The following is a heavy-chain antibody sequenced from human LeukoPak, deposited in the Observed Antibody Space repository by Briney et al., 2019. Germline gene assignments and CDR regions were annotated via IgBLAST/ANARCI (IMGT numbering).Heavy chain of an antibody. Sequence: PGGSLRLSCAASGFTVTSNYMSWVRQAPGKGLEWVSGISGGGFSTYYADSVKGRFTISRDNFKNTLYLQMNSLRAEDTATYYCAKVRGYCSGGSCSPYYHYYYGMHVWGQGTSVTVSS. CDR3: AKVRGYCSGGSCSPYYHYYYGMHV. CDR2: ISGGGFST. J-gene: IGHJ6*02. D-gene: IGHD2-15*01. V-gene: IGHV3-53*01. CDR1: GFTVTSNY.